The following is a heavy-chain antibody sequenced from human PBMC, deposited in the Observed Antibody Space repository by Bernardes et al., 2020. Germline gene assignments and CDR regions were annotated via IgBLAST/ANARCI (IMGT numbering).Heavy chain of an antibody. Sequence: GESLKISCKGSGYSFTSYWIGWVRQMPGKGLEWMGIIYPGDSDTRYSPSFQGQVTISADKSISTAYLQWSSLKASDTAMYYCARHHFSSDCSSTSCSDYYYYYMDVWGKGTTVTVSS. CDR1: GYSFTSYW. D-gene: IGHD2-2*01. CDR3: ARHHFSSDCSSTSCSDYYYYYMDV. J-gene: IGHJ6*03. CDR2: IYPGDSDT. V-gene: IGHV5-51*01.